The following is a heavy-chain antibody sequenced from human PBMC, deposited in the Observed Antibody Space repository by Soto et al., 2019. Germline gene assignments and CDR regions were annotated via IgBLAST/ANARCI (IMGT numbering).Heavy chain of an antibody. V-gene: IGHV4-39*01. Sequence: WETLSLTCTVSGGSVTNSSYYWGWIRQSPGKGLEWIGSVYYRGRSYSKSSVKSRVTISVDTSKNRFSLSLNSVTASDTAVYFCVSQRTTVPTQAYFDYWGPGALVTVSS. CDR2: VYYRGRS. D-gene: IGHD4-17*01. J-gene: IGHJ4*02. CDR3: VSQRTTVPTQAYFDY. CDR1: GGSVTNSSYY.